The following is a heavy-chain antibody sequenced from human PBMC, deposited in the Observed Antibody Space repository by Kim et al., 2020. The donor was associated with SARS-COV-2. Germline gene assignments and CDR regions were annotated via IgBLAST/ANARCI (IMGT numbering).Heavy chain of an antibody. CDR1: GFTFSSYG. V-gene: IGHV3-33*05. Sequence: GGSLRLSCAASGFTFSSYGMHWVRQAPGKGLEWVAVISYDGSNKYYADSVKGRFTISRDNSKNTLYLQMNSLRAEDTAVYYCARDRVYYYDSSGLFDYWGQGTLVTVSS. D-gene: IGHD3-22*01. J-gene: IGHJ4*02. CDR3: ARDRVYYYDSSGLFDY. CDR2: ISYDGSNK.